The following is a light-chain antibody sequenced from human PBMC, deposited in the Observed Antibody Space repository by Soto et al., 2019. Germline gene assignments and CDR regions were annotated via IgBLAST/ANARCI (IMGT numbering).Light chain of an antibody. V-gene: IGLV4-69*01. J-gene: IGLJ2*01. CDR1: SGHSSYA. CDR3: QTWGTGIRL. CDR2: LNGDGSH. Sequence: QLVLTQSPSASASLGASVKLTCTLSSGHSSYAIAWHQQQPEKGPRYLMKLNGDGSHSKGDGIPDRFSGSSSGAERYLTISSLQSEDEADYYCQTWGTGIRLFGGGTKVTVL.